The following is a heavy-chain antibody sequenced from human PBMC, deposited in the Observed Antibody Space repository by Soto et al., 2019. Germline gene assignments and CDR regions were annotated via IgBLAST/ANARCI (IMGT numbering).Heavy chain of an antibody. Sequence: QVQLQESGPGLVKPSETLSLTCTVSGGSISSYYWSWIRQPPGKGLEWIGYIYYSGSTNYNPSLKRXXTXSXXTSKNQFSLKLSSVTAADTAVYYCARQVAGREFDYWGQGTLVTVSS. CDR1: GGSISSYY. D-gene: IGHD6-19*01. CDR3: ARQVAGREFDY. CDR2: IYYSGST. V-gene: IGHV4-59*08. J-gene: IGHJ4*02.